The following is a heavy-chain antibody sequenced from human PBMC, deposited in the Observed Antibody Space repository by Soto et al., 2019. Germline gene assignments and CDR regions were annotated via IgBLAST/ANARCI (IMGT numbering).Heavy chain of an antibody. CDR1: GFTFSSYS. CDR3: ARDFRLLVYDYIGGSYRYTGPDY. D-gene: IGHD3-16*02. CDR2: ISSSSSTI. J-gene: IGHJ4*02. V-gene: IGHV3-48*01. Sequence: GGSLRLSCAASGFTFSSYSMNWVRQAPGKGLEWVSYISSSSSTIYYADSVKGRFTISRDNAKNSLYLQMNSLRAEDTAVYYCARDFRLLVYDYIGGSYRYTGPDYWGQGTLVTVPS.